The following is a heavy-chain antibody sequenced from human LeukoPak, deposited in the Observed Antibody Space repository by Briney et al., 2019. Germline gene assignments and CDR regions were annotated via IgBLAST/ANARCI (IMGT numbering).Heavy chain of an antibody. D-gene: IGHD3-22*01. CDR2: IYYSGST. V-gene: IGHV4-61*01. Sequence: SETLSLTCTVSGYSISSGYHWSWIRQPPGKGLECIGYIYYSGSTHYNPSLKSRVTISVDTSKNQFSLKPSSVTAADTAVYFCARARNYYDSSDYYYEGDAFDIWGQGTMVTVSS. J-gene: IGHJ3*02. CDR3: ARARNYYDSSDYYYEGDAFDI. CDR1: GYSISSGYH.